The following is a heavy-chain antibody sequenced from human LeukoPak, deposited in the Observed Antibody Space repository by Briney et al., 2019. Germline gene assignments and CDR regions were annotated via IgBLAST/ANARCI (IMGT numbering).Heavy chain of an antibody. J-gene: IGHJ4*02. CDR3: ARDQTRGSGFTFDY. V-gene: IGHV1-18*01. CDR1: GYTFTSYG. Sequence: GASVKVSCKAPGYTFTSYGISWVRQAPGQGLEWMGWISAYNGNTNYAQKLQGRVTMTTDTSTSTAYITLRSLRSDDTAVYYCARDQTRGSGFTFDYWGQGTLVTVSS. D-gene: IGHD3-22*01. CDR2: ISAYNGNT.